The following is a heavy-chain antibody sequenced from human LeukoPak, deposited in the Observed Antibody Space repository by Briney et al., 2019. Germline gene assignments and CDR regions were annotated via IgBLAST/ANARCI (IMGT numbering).Heavy chain of an antibody. CDR2: IYTSGST. CDR3: ARGGYGAHDY. D-gene: IGHD4/OR15-4a*01. CDR1: GGSISSYY. V-gene: IGHV4-4*09. Sequence: SETLSLTCTVSGGSISSYYWSWIRQPPGKGLEWIGYIYTSGSTNYNPSLKSRVTISVDTSKNQFSLKLSSVTAADTAVYYCARGGYGAHDYWGQGTLVTVFS. J-gene: IGHJ4*02.